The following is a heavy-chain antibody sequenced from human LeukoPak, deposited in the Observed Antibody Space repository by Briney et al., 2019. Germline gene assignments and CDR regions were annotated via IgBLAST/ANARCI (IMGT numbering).Heavy chain of an antibody. CDR3: ARRRDSGSLQHFDY. J-gene: IGHJ4*02. V-gene: IGHV3-7*03. Sequence: GSLRLSCAASGFTFTTYWMSWVRQAPGKGLEWVANMKPDGSEIFYVDSVKGRFTISRDNAKNSLYLQMNSLRAEDTAVYYCARRRDSGSLQHFDYWGQGTLVTVSS. CDR1: GFTFTTYW. D-gene: IGHD1-26*01. CDR2: MKPDGSEI.